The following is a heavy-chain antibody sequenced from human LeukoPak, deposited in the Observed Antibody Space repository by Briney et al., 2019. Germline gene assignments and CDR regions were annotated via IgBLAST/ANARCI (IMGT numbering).Heavy chain of an antibody. V-gene: IGHV3-48*04. CDR3: ARDKSHFFYGLDV. CDR2: ISSSGSTI. CDR1: GFTFSSYS. J-gene: IGHJ6*02. Sequence: GGSLRPSCSASGFTFSSYSMNWVRQAPGKGLEWVSYISSSGSTIYYADSVKGRFIISRDNSKNSLYLQVNSLRAEDTAVYYCARDKSHFFYGLDVWGQGTTVTVSS.